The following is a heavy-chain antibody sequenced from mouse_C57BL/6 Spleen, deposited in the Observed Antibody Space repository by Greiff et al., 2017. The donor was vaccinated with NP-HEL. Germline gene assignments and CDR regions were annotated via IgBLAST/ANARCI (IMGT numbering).Heavy chain of an antibody. CDR1: GYTFTDYY. V-gene: IGHV1-19*01. J-gene: IGHJ3*01. Sequence: EVQLQQSGPVLVKPGASVKMSCKASGYTFTDYYMNWVKQSHGKSLEWIGVINPYNGGTSYNQKFKGKATLTVDKSSSTAYMELNSLTSEDSAVYYCARSDSNYLVAYWGQGTLVTVSA. CDR3: ARSDSNYLVAY. CDR2: INPYNGGT. D-gene: IGHD2-5*01.